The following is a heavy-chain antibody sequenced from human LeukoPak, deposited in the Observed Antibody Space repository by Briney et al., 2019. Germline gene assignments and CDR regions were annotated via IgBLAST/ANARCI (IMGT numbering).Heavy chain of an antibody. J-gene: IGHJ4*02. CDR3: ARDGNYYDSSGYSIFDY. CDR2: IYSGGST. V-gene: IGHV3-53*01. D-gene: IGHD3-22*01. CDR1: GFTVSSNY. Sequence: GGSLRLSCAAYGFTVSSNYMSWVRQAPGKGLEWVSVIYSGGSTYYADSVKGRFTISRDNSKNTLYLQMNSLRAEDTAVYYCARDGNYYDSSGYSIFDYWGQGTLVTVSS.